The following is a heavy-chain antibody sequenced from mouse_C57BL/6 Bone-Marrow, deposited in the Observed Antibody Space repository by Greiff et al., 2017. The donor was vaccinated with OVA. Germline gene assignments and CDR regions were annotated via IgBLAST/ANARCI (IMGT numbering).Heavy chain of an antibody. Sequence: QVQLQQSGAELARPGASVKLSCKASGYTFTSYGISWVKQRTGQGLEWIGEIYPRSGNTYYTEKFKGKATLTADKSSSTAYMELRSLTSEDSAVYFCARWLLLYFDYWGQGTTLTVSS. CDR1: GYTFTSYG. CDR3: ARWLLLYFDY. V-gene: IGHV1-81*01. D-gene: IGHD2-3*01. J-gene: IGHJ2*01. CDR2: IYPRSGNT.